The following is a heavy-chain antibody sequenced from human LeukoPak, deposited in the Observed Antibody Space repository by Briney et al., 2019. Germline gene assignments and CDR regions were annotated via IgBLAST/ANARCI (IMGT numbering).Heavy chain of an antibody. CDR2: ISGSGGST. Sequence: GGSLRLSCAAAGFTFSSYAMSWVRQAPGKGLEWVSAISGSGGSTYYADSVKGRFTISRDNPKNTLYLQMNSLRAEDTAVYYCAKPPSHYYDSFDYWGQGTLVTVSS. D-gene: IGHD3-22*01. J-gene: IGHJ4*02. V-gene: IGHV3-23*01. CDR3: AKPPSHYYDSFDY. CDR1: GFTFSSYA.